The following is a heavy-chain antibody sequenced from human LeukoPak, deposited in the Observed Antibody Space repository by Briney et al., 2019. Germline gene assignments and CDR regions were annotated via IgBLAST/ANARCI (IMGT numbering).Heavy chain of an antibody. CDR2: IYYSGST. Sequence: PSETLSLTCTVSGGSISSNSYYWGWIRQPPGKGLEWIGSIYYSGSTYYKSSLKSRVTISVDTSKNQFSLKLSSVTAADTAVYFCASVRRGFGESSKYYSYYYMDVWGNGTTVTISS. V-gene: IGHV4-39*01. CDR1: GGSISSNSYY. CDR3: ASVRRGFGESSKYYSYYYMDV. J-gene: IGHJ6*03. D-gene: IGHD3-10*01.